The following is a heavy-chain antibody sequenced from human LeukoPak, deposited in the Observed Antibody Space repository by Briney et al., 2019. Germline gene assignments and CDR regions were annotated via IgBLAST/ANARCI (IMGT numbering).Heavy chain of an antibody. Sequence: GGSLRLSCAASGFTFSSYGMHWVRQAPGKGLEWVAVIWYDGSNKYYADSVKGRFTISRDNSKNMLYLQMNSLRAEDTAVYYCAKDSGSMVALDYWGQGTLVTVSS. CDR2: IWYDGSNK. J-gene: IGHJ4*02. CDR3: AKDSGSMVALDY. V-gene: IGHV3-33*06. CDR1: GFTFSSYG. D-gene: IGHD4/OR15-4a*01.